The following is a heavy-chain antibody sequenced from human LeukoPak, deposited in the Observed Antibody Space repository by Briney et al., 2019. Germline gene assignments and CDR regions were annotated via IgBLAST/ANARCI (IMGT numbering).Heavy chain of an antibody. CDR2: INPNSGGT. Sequence: ASVKVSCKASGYPFTDYYMHWVRHAPGQGLEWMGWINPNSGGTNYAQKFQDRVTMTKDTSITTAYMELSRLTSDDTAVYYCARRGTAAGYDIDYWGQGTLVTVSS. D-gene: IGHD5-12*01. V-gene: IGHV1-2*02. CDR1: GYPFTDYY. CDR3: ARRGTAAGYDIDY. J-gene: IGHJ4*01.